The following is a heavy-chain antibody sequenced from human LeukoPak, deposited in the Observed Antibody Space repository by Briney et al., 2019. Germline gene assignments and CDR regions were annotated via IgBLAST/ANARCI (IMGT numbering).Heavy chain of an antibody. CDR2: ISGSSGST. CDR3: ATDQRYAFDY. J-gene: IGHJ4*02. V-gene: IGHV3-23*01. Sequence: GGSLRLSCAASGFTFSSYAMSWVRQAPGKGLEWVSGISGSSGSTYYADSVKGRFTISRDDGKNTLYLHMNSLRDDDTAVYYCATDQRYAFDYWGQGILVTVSS. D-gene: IGHD3-9*01. CDR1: GFTFSSYA.